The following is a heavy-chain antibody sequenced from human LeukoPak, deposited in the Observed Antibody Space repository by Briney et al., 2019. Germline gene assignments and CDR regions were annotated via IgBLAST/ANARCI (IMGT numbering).Heavy chain of an antibody. CDR1: GYSISSSYY. D-gene: IGHD5-12*01. J-gene: IGHJ4*02. CDR2: IYHSGST. V-gene: IGHV4-38-2*02. CDR3: ARSAAAGRIVATFGY. Sequence: SETLSLTCTVSGYSISSSYYWNWIRQPPGKGLEWIGSIYHSGSTYYNPSLKSRVTIAVDTSKNQFSLKLSSVTAADTAVYYCARSAAAGRIVATFGYWGQGTLVIVSS.